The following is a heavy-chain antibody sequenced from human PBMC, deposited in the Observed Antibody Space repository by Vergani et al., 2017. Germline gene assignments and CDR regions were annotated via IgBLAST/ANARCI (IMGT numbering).Heavy chain of an antibody. V-gene: IGHV3-74*01. Sequence: EVHLVESGGGLIHPGGSLRLSCEGSGFSFSGYWMHWVRQSPEKGLVWVSRIKSDGSITNYADSVKGRFTISRDNAKNTLYLEMNSLRGDDTAIYYCVRARCSGPCFMSIWFDSWGQGTLVTVPS. J-gene: IGHJ5*01. CDR1: GFSFSGYW. CDR3: VRARCSGPCFMSIWFDS. CDR2: IKSDGSIT. D-gene: IGHD5-12*01.